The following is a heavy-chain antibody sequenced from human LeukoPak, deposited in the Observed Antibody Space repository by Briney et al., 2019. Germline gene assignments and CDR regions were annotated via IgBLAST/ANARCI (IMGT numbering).Heavy chain of an antibody. Sequence: SETLSLTCTVSGGSINGSYWSWIRQPPGKGLEWIGYIYSSGSTNSNPSLKSRVTISVDTSKNQFSLKLSSVTAADTAMYYCAKHLALNWFNPWGQGTLVTVPS. CDR2: IYSSGST. J-gene: IGHJ5*02. D-gene: IGHD2-21*01. V-gene: IGHV4-59*08. CDR3: AKHLALNWFNP. CDR1: GGSINGSY.